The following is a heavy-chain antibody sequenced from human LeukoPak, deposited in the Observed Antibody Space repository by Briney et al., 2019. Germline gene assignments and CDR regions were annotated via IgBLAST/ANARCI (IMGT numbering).Heavy chain of an antibody. J-gene: IGHJ4*02. CDR2: ISSSGLTM. V-gene: IGHV3-48*03. Sequence: GGSLRLSCAASGFTFSNYEMNWVRQAPGRGLEWVSYISSSGLTMYYADSVKGRFTIFRNNAKNSLYLQMNSLRAEDTAVYYCARRTTGDDYWGQGTLVTVSS. D-gene: IGHD4-17*01. CDR1: GFTFSNYE. CDR3: ARRTTGDDY.